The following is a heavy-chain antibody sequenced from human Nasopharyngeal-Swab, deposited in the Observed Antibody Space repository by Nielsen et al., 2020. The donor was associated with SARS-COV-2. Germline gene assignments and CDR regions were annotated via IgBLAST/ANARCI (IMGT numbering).Heavy chain of an antibody. CDR2: ISSSSSYI. CDR3: ASNPAMVRAVKDY. Sequence: WIRQPPGKGLEWVSSISSSSSYIYYADSVKGRSTISRDNAKNSLYLQMNSLRAEDTAVYYCASNPAMVRAVKDYWGQGTLVTVSS. V-gene: IGHV3-21*01. D-gene: IGHD3-10*01. J-gene: IGHJ4*02.